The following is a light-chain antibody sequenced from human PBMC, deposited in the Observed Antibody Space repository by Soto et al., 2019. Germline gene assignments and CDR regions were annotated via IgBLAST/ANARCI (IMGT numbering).Light chain of an antibody. V-gene: IGLV2-11*01. J-gene: IGLJ2*01. CDR2: DVS. CDR1: SSDVGTYNY. Sequence: QSALTQPRSVSGSPGQSVTISCTGTSSDVGTYNYVFWYQQHPANAPKLMIYDVSQPPSGVPDRFSGSKSGNTASLTISGHQDEDESDYYCCSYAGSYTPVFGGGTKLTVL. CDR3: CSYAGSYTPV.